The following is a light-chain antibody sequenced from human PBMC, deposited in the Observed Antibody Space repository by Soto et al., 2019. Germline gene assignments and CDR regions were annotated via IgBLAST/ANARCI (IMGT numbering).Light chain of an antibody. CDR3: QQRSNWPRIT. J-gene: IGKJ5*01. Sequence: EIVLTQSPASLSLSPGERATLSCRASQSVDSYLVWYQQKPGQAPRLLFYGAFNRASGIPDRFSGSGSGTDFTLTISSLEPEDFALYYCQQRSNWPRITFGQGTRLEIK. CDR2: GAF. V-gene: IGKV3-11*01. CDR1: QSVDSY.